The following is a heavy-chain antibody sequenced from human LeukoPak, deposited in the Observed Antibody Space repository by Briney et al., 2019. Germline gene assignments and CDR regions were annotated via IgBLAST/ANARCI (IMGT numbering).Heavy chain of an antibody. CDR2: IIPIFGTA. CDR1: GGTFSSYA. J-gene: IGHJ4*02. V-gene: IGHV1-69*13. D-gene: IGHD6-19*01. CDR3: ARDSRYEQWLAHFDY. Sequence: GASVKVSCKASGGTFSSYAISGVRQAPGQGLEWMGGIIPIFGTANYAQKFQGRVTITADESTSTAYMELSSLRSDDTAVYFCARDSRYEQWLAHFDYWGQGTLVTVSS.